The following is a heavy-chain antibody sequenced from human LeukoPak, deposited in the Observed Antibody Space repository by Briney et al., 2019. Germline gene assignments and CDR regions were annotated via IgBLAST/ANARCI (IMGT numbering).Heavy chain of an antibody. CDR3: ARSYDSRGYFYYGMDV. J-gene: IGHJ6*02. V-gene: IGHV4-59*01. D-gene: IGHD3-22*01. CDR1: GGSISSYY. CDR2: IYYSGST. Sequence: KPSETLSLSCTVSGGSISSYYWSWIRQPPGKGLEWIGYIYYSGSTGYNPSLKSRVTISVDTSKNKFSLNLSSVTAADTAVYYCARSYDSRGYFYYGMDVWGQGTSVTVSS.